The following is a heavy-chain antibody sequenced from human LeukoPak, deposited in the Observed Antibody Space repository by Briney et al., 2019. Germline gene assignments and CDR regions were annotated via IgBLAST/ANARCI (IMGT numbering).Heavy chain of an antibody. Sequence: SVKVSCKASGGTFISYAISWVRQAPGQGREWMGGIIPIFGTANYAQKFQGRVTITTDESTSTAYMELSSLRSEDTAVYYCARDTGTYYYDSSGYYHYYYYMDVWGKGTTVTVSS. CDR2: IIPIFGTA. CDR1: GGTFISYA. V-gene: IGHV1-69*05. CDR3: ARDTGTYYYDSSGYYHYYYYMDV. D-gene: IGHD3-22*01. J-gene: IGHJ6*03.